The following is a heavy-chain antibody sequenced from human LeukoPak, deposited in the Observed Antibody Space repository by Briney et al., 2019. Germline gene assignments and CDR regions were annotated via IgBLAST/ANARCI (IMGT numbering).Heavy chain of an antibody. CDR2: INHSGST. J-gene: IGHJ6*02. Sequence: SETLSLTCAVYGGSFSGYYWSWIRQPPGKGLEWIGEINHSGSTNYNPPLKSRVTISVDTSKNQFSLKLSSVTAADTAVYYCARGGYSYGYPYYYGMDVWGQGTTVTVSS. CDR1: GGSFSGYY. CDR3: ARGGYSYGYPYYYGMDV. V-gene: IGHV4-34*01. D-gene: IGHD5-18*01.